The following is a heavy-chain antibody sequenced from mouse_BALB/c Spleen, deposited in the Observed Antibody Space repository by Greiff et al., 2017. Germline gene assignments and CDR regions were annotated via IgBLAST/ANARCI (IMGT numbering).Heavy chain of an antibody. J-gene: IGHJ1*01. V-gene: IGHV5-17*02. Sequence: EVMLVESGGGLVQPGGSRKLSCAASGFTFSSFGMHWVRQAPEKGLEWVAYISSGSSTIYYADTVKGRFTISRDNPKNTLFLQMTSLRSEDTAMYYCARTGDGYYGWYFDVWGAGTTVTVSS. CDR3: ARTGDGYYGWYFDV. D-gene: IGHD2-3*01. CDR1: GFTFSSFG. CDR2: ISSGSSTI.